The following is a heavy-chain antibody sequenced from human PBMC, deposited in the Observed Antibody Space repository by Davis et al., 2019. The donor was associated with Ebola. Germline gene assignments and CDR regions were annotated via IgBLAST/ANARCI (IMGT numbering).Heavy chain of an antibody. CDR3: ARYTGIATAGTDYYFDY. D-gene: IGHD6-13*01. J-gene: IGHJ4*02. Sequence: GESLKISCAASGFTVSSNYMSWVRQAPGKGLEWVAVIYSGGSTYYADSVKGRFTISRDNSKNTLYLQMNSLRVEDTAVYYCARYTGIATAGTDYYFDYWGQGTLVTVSS. V-gene: IGHV3-53*01. CDR1: GFTVSSNY. CDR2: IYSGGST.